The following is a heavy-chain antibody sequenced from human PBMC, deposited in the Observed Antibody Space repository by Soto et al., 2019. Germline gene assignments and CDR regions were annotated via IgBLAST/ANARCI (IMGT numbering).Heavy chain of an antibody. J-gene: IGHJ5*02. V-gene: IGHV4-30-4*08. CDR1: GGSISSGGYY. Sequence: SETLSLTCTVSGGSISSGGYYWSWIRQHPGKGLEWIGYIYYSGSTYHNPSLKRRVAISIDTSKNQFSLNLSSLTAADTAVYYCASLNLSFDPWGQGTLVTVSS. CDR2: IYYSGST. CDR3: ASLNLSFDP.